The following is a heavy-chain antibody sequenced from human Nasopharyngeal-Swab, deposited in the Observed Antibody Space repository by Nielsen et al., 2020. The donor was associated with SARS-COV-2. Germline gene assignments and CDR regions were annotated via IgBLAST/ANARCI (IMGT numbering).Heavy chain of an antibody. D-gene: IGHD3-9*01. CDR3: ARDLSIGRYFDLYGMDV. J-gene: IGHJ6*02. V-gene: IGHV3-48*02. Sequence: GESLKISCAASGFTFSSYSMNWVRQAPGKGLEWVSYISSSSGTIYYADSVKGRFTISRDNAKNSLYLQMNSLRDEDTAVYYCARDLSIGRYFDLYGMDVWGQGTTVTVSS. CDR2: ISSSSGTI. CDR1: GFTFSSYS.